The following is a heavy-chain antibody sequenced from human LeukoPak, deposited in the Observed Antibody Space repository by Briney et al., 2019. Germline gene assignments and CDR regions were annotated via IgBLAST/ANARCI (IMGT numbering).Heavy chain of an antibody. D-gene: IGHD6-19*01. CDR3: SKPKYSSGWSNFDY. Sequence: PGGSLRLSCAASGFTFSSYGMHWVRQAPGKGLEWVAFIRYDGSNKYYADSVKGRFTISRDNSKSTLYLQMNSLRAEDTAVYYCSKPKYSSGWSNFDYWGQGTLVTVSS. CDR2: IRYDGSNK. CDR1: GFTFSSYG. J-gene: IGHJ4*02. V-gene: IGHV3-30*02.